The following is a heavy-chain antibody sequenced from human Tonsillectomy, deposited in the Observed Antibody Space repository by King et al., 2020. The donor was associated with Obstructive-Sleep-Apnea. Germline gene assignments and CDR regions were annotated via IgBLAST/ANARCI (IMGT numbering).Heavy chain of an antibody. CDR2: ISGSGGST. V-gene: IGHV3-23*04. CDR1: GFTFRSDA. D-gene: IGHD1-26*01. J-gene: IGHJ3*02. CDR3: AKGGRGGSVEYAFDI. Sequence: QLVQSGGGLVQPGGSLRLSCAASGFTFRSDAMSWVRQAPWKGLEWGSAISGSGGSTFYADSGKGRFTISRDNSKNTSYLQMNSLRAEDTAVYYCAKGGRGGSVEYAFDIWGQGTMVTVSS.